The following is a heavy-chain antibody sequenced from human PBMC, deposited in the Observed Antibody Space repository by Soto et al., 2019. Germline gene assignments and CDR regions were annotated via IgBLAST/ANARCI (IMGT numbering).Heavy chain of an antibody. CDR2: INRSGSS. CDR3: ARVDGALFSGANPLYYFDY. CDR1: GGSFTGYY. Sequence: SETLSLTCAVYGGSFTGYYWSWIRQPPGKGLEWIGEINRSGSSNYNPSLKSRVTISIDTSKNQFSLKLSSVTAADTAVYYCARVDGALFSGANPLYYFDYWGQGTLVTVSS. D-gene: IGHD7-27*01. V-gene: IGHV4-34*01. J-gene: IGHJ4*02.